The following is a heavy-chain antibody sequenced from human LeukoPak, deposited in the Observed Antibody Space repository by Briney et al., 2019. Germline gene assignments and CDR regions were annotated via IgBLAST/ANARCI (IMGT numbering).Heavy chain of an antibody. CDR3: ARSSVVARPADY. V-gene: IGHV3-11*04. CDR1: GFTFSDYY. D-gene: IGHD6-6*01. J-gene: IGHJ4*02. CDR2: ISSSGSTI. Sequence: GGSLGLSCAASGFTFSDYYMSWIRQAPGKGLEWVSYISSSGSTIYYADSVKGRFTISRDNAKNSLYLQMNSLRAEDTAVYYCARSSVVARPADYWGQGTLVTVSS.